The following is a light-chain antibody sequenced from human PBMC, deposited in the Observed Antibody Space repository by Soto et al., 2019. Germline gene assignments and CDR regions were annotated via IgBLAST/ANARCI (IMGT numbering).Light chain of an antibody. J-gene: IGKJ1*01. V-gene: IGKV1-5*03. CDR1: QSISTW. CDR3: QQYSTYSPWA. CDR2: KAS. Sequence: DIQMTQSPSTLSASVGDRVTITCRASQSISTWLAWYQQKPGKAPKLLIYKASSLESGVPSRFSGSGSGTEFTLTISSLQPDDLATYYCQQYSTYSPWAFGPGTKVDIK.